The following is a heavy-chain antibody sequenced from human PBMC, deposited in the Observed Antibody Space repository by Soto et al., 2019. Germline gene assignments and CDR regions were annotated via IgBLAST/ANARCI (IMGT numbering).Heavy chain of an antibody. Sequence: SETLSLTCSVSGDSISRSSHYWSWIRQPPGKGLEWIGYIYHSGSTYYNPSLKSRVTISVDRSKNQFSLKLSSVTAADTAVYYCARVPDRWGQGTLVTVSS. CDR2: IYHSGST. V-gene: IGHV4-30-2*01. J-gene: IGHJ5*02. CDR1: GDSISRSSHY. CDR3: ARVPDR. D-gene: IGHD2-2*01.